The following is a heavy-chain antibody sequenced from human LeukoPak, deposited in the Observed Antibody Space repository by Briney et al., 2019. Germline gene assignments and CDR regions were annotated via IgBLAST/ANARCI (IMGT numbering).Heavy chain of an antibody. CDR2: INGDGSDT. CDR3: VRGLGSGYSYAYGVY. D-gene: IGHD5-18*01. CDR1: GFTFSSYW. J-gene: IGHJ4*02. V-gene: IGHV3-74*01. Sequence: GGSLRLSCEASGFTFSSYWMHWVRQAPGKGLVRVSRINGDGSDTNSADSVKGRFTISRDNAKNTLYLQMNSLRAEDTALYYCVRGLGSGYSYAYGVYWGQGTLVTVSS.